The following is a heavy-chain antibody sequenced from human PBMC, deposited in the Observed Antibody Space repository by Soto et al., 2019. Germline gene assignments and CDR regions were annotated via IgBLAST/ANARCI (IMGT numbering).Heavy chain of an antibody. V-gene: IGHV4-31*02. J-gene: IGHJ6*02. CDR1: GGPVSGDDLY. Sequence: SETLSLTCVVSGGPVSGDDLYWSWIRHLPGKGLEWIANVYHTGTTYYNPSLKSRVSMSVDTSQNQFSLILASVTAADTAVHYCARALVTDYNSRDYHYYFAMDVWGQGTSVTVSS. CDR3: ARALVTDYNSRDYHYYFAMDV. CDR2: VYHTGTT. D-gene: IGHD3-22*01.